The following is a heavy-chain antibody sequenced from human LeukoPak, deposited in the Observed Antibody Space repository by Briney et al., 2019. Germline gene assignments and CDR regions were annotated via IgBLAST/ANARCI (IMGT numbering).Heavy chain of an antibody. CDR1: GFSFSNYR. Sequence: GGSLRLSCAASGFSFSNYRMNWVRQAPGKGLEWVAFIRYDGSNKYYADSVKGRFTISRDNSKNTLYLQMNSLRAEDTAVYYCAKQSPYDSSGYYSHYFQHWGQGTLVTVSS. CDR3: AKQSPYDSSGYYSHYFQH. V-gene: IGHV3-30*02. J-gene: IGHJ1*01. CDR2: IRYDGSNK. D-gene: IGHD3-22*01.